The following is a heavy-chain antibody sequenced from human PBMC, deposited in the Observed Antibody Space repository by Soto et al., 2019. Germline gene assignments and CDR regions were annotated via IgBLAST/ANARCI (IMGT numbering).Heavy chain of an antibody. CDR2: IWYDGSNK. CDR1: GFTFSSYG. V-gene: IGHV3-33*01. J-gene: IGHJ5*02. CDR3: ARDGYSSGWYGRNWFDP. D-gene: IGHD6-19*01. Sequence: QVQLVESGGGVVQPWRSLRLSCAASGFTFSSYGMHWVRQAPGKGLEWVAVIWYDGSNKYYADSVKGRFTISRDNSKNTLYLQMNSLRAEDTAVYYCARDGYSSGWYGRNWFDPWGQGTLVTVSS.